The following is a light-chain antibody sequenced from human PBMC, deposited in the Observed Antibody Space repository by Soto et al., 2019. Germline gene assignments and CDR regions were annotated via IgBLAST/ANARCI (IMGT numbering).Light chain of an antibody. CDR1: QSISSP. CDR2: ETS. Sequence: DIQMTQSPSTLSASVGDRVSITCRASQSISSPMAWYQQEPGKAPRLLIYETSTLQRGVPSRFSGSASGTEFTLTISSLQPDDFATYYCQQYNGFGWWTFGQGTKVEIK. CDR3: QQYNGFGWWT. J-gene: IGKJ1*01. V-gene: IGKV1-5*03.